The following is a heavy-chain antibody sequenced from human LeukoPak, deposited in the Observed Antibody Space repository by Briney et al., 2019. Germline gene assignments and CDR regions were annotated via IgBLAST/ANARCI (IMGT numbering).Heavy chain of an antibody. J-gene: IGHJ4*02. Sequence: GGSLRLSCAASGFTFDDYAMHWVRQAPGKGLEWVSGISWNSGSIGYADSVKGRFTISRDNAKNPLYLQMNSLRAEDMALYYCAKGPYYYGSRSAEYYFDYWGQGTLVTVSS. CDR3: AKGPYYYGSRSAEYYFDY. CDR2: ISWNSGSI. CDR1: GFTFDDYA. D-gene: IGHD3-10*01. V-gene: IGHV3-9*03.